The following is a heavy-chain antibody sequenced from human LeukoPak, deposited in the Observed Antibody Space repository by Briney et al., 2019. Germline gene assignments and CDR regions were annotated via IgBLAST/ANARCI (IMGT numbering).Heavy chain of an antibody. CDR1: GYTFTANY. CDR2: INPNCGGT. J-gene: IGHJ4*02. V-gene: IGHV1-2*04. Sequence: ASVTVSCTASGYTFTANYIHWVRQAPGQGLELMGLINPNCGGTNYAHKFQGWVTMTSDTSISTLYMELSRLKSDDTAVYYCARGFGSSWFDYWGQGTLVTVSS. D-gene: IGHD6-13*01. CDR3: ARGFGSSWFDY.